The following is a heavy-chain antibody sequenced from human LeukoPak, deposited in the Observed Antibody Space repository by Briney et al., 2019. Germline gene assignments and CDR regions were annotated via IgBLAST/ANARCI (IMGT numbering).Heavy chain of an antibody. D-gene: IGHD6-19*01. V-gene: IGHV4-59*12. CDR3: VRGNRADSGSHF. J-gene: IGHJ4*02. Sequence: SETLSLTCTVSGGSISSYYWSWIRQPPGKGLEWIGYIYYSGSTTYNPSLKSRVTISVTSKNQFSLTLYYVTAADTAVYYCVRGNRADSGSHFWGQGTLVIVSS. CDR2: IYYSGST. CDR1: GGSISSYY.